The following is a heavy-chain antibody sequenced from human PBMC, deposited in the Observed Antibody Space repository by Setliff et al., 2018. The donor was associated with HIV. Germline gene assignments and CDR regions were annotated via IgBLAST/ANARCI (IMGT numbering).Heavy chain of an antibody. Sequence: PSETLSLTCTVSGYSISSGYYWGWIRQPPGKGLEWIGSIYHSGSTYYNPSLKSRVTISVDTSKNQFSLKLSSVTAADTAVYYCARVSRGIVGATWGDWFDPGGQGTLVTVSS. J-gene: IGHJ5*02. CDR3: ARVSRGIVGATWGDWFDP. CDR1: GYSISSGYY. V-gene: IGHV4-38-2*02. CDR2: IYHSGST. D-gene: IGHD1-26*01.